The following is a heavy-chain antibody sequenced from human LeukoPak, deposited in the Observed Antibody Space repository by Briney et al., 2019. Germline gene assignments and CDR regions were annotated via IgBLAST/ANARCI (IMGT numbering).Heavy chain of an antibody. Sequence: ASVKVSRKASGYTFTGYYMHWVRQAPGQGLEWMGWINPNSGGTNYAQKFQGRVTMTRDTSISTAYMELSRLRSDDTAVYYCASRPGYSSGWYRVDYWGQGTLVTVSS. CDR3: ASRPGYSSGWYRVDY. CDR2: INPNSGGT. CDR1: GYTFTGYY. D-gene: IGHD6-19*01. J-gene: IGHJ4*02. V-gene: IGHV1-2*02.